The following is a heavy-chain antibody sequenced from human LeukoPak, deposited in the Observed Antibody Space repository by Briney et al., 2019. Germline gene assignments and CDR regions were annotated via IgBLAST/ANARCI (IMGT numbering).Heavy chain of an antibody. Sequence: GGSLRLSCAASGFTFSSYEMKWVRQAPGKGLEWVSHIGGSGSTTYYADSVKGRFTISRDKSKNLLYLQMNSLRGDDTAVYYCARGLRYTIFGGDYYWGQGTLVTVSS. J-gene: IGHJ4*02. CDR3: ARGLRYTIFGGDYY. CDR1: GFTFSSYE. CDR2: IGGSGSTT. D-gene: IGHD3-3*01. V-gene: IGHV3-48*03.